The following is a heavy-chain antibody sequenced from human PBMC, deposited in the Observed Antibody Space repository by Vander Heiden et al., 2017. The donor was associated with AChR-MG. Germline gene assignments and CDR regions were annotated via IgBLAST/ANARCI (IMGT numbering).Heavy chain of an antibody. CDR3: ARGRGYYFWSGYYPKWFDP. V-gene: IGHV4-34*01. Sequence: QVQLQPSAAGLLKPSETLSLTCAVYGEYFSGYYWSWTREPQGKGLEWIGEINHSGSTNHNPSLKSRVTISVDTSKTQFSLKLTSVTAADTAVYYCARGRGYYFWSGYYPKWFDPWGQGTLVTVSS. D-gene: IGHD3-3*01. CDR1: GEYFSGYY. J-gene: IGHJ5*02. CDR2: INHSGST.